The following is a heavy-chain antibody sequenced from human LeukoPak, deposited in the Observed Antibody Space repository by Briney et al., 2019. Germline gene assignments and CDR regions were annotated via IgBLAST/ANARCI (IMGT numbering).Heavy chain of an antibody. Sequence: PSETLSLTCTVSGGSISNYFWTWIRQPPGKGRECIGYVYYSDSTNYNPSLKSRVTVSVDTSKNQFSLKLTSVTAADTAVYYCARFPGSAEYRHYYYMDVWGKGTTVTVSS. D-gene: IGHD2-15*01. CDR2: VYYSDST. CDR3: ARFPGSAEYRHYYYMDV. V-gene: IGHV4-59*01. J-gene: IGHJ6*03. CDR1: GGSISNYF.